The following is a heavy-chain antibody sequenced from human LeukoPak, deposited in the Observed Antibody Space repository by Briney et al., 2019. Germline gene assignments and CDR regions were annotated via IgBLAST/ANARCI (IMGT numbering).Heavy chain of an antibody. CDR2: FRGSTGET. Sequence: GGSLRLPCAASGFTFSNYAMSWVRQAPGKGLEWVSSFRGSTGETFYADSVKGRFTISRDSSKNTLHLQMNSLRAEETAVYYCASVITYLNVLAGAPSDYWGQGTLVTVSS. CDR3: ASVITYLNVLAGAPSDY. V-gene: IGHV3-23*01. D-gene: IGHD3-9*01. CDR1: GFTFSNYA. J-gene: IGHJ4*02.